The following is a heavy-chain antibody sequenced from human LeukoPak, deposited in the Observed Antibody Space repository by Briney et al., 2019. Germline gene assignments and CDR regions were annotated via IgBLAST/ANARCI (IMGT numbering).Heavy chain of an antibody. V-gene: IGHV4-59*01. CDR2: IYNSGT. CDR3: ARGVYIAAAQYGY. D-gene: IGHD6-13*01. J-gene: IGHJ4*02. Sequence: SETLSLTCTVSGGSISGYYWSWIRQPPGKGLEWIGYIYNSGTNYNPSLKSRVTISVDTSKNQFSLKLSSVTAADTAVYYCARGVYIAAAQYGYWGQGTLVTVSS. CDR1: GGSISGYY.